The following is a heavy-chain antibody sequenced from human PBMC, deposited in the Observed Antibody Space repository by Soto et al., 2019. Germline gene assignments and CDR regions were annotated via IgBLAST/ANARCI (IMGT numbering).Heavy chain of an antibody. CDR3: ARGDDSTGWYNYFDY. CDR1: GFTFSTYT. Sequence: EVQLVESGGGLVQPGGSLRLSCAASGFTFSTYTMNWVRQAPWKGLEWVSYISSSSSTIYYADSVKGRFTISRDTAKNSLYLQMNSLRDEDTAVYYCARGDDSTGWYNYFDYWGQGTLVTVSS. D-gene: IGHD6-19*01. J-gene: IGHJ4*02. CDR2: ISSSSSTI. V-gene: IGHV3-48*02.